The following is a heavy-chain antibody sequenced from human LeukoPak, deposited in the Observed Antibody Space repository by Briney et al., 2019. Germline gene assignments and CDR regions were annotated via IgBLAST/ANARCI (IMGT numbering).Heavy chain of an antibody. D-gene: IGHD3-3*01. CDR2: ITGSGGST. J-gene: IGHJ4*02. V-gene: IGHV3-23*01. Sequence: GGSLRLSSAASGFTFSNYAMSWVRQAPGKGLEWVSSITGSGGSTYYADSVKGRFTISRDNSKNTLYLQMSSLRAEDTAVYYCAKDKGDFWSGHHYWGQGTLVTVSS. CDR1: GFTFSNYA. CDR3: AKDKGDFWSGHHY.